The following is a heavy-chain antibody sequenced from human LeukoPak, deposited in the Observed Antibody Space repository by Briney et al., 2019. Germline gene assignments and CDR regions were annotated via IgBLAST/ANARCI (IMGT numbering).Heavy chain of an antibody. J-gene: IGHJ4*02. V-gene: IGHV3-74*01. CDR3: ARDRSISAAGDTY. CDR2: VNRDGSST. D-gene: IGHD6-13*01. Sequence: GGSLRLSCAASGFTFSDYWMHWVRQAPGKGLVWVSRVNRDGSSTSYADSVKGRFTISRDNAKNTLSLQMNSLRAEDTAVYYCARDRSISAAGDTYWGQGTLVTVSS. CDR1: GFTFSDYW.